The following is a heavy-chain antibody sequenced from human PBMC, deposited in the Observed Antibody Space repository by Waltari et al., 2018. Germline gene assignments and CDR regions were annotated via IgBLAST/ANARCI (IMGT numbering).Heavy chain of an antibody. V-gene: IGHV1-2*02. Sequence: QVQLVQSGAEVKKPGASVKVSCKASGYTFTGYYMHWVRQAPGQGLEWMGWINPNSGGTNYAQKCQGRVTMTRDTSISTADMELSRLRSDDTAVYYCARVKLELRTFRFDDWGQGTLVTVSS. D-gene: IGHD1-7*01. CDR2: INPNSGGT. CDR1: GYTFTGYY. CDR3: ARVKLELRTFRFDD. J-gene: IGHJ4*02.